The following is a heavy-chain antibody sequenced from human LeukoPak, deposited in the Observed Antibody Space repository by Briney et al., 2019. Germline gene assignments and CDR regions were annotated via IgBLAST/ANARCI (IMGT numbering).Heavy chain of an antibody. CDR2: IISDGSST. Sequence: PGGSLRLSCAASGLPLSSYWMHRVRQAPGKGLVWVSRIISDGSSTSYADSVKGRFTISRDNAKNTLYLQMNSLRAEDTAMYYCARDLGYSSGVDYWGQGTLVTVSS. V-gene: IGHV3-74*01. CDR3: ARDLGYSSGVDY. J-gene: IGHJ4*02. CDR1: GLPLSSYW. D-gene: IGHD6-19*01.